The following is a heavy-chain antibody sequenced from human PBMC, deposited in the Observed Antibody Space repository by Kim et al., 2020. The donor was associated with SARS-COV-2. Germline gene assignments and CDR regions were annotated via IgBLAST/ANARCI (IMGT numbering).Heavy chain of an antibody. CDR1: GGSISSSNW. J-gene: IGHJ4*02. V-gene: IGHV4-4*02. D-gene: IGHD6-19*01. CDR2: IYHSGST. Sequence: SETLSLTCAVSGGSISSSNWWSWVRQPPGKGLEWIGEIYHSGSTNYNPSLKSRVTISVDKSKNQFSLKLSSVTAADTAVYYCARAPKNRIAVAGTDIDYWGQGTLVTVSS. CDR3: ARAPKNRIAVAGTDIDY.